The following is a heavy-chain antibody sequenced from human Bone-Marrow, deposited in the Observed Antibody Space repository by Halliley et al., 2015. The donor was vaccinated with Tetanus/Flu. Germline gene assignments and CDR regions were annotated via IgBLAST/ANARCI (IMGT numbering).Heavy chain of an antibody. V-gene: IGHV3-21*01. J-gene: IGHJ4*02. CDR2: ISKKSNYI. CDR1: GFTFSKFQ. D-gene: IGHD6-19*01. CDR3: AREVSVAGTSEGRDA. Sequence: SLRLSCAASGFTFSKFQMNWVRQAPGKGLEWVSSISKKSNYIFYADSVRGRFTISRDNARDSVFLEMNNLRIGDSAVYYCAREVSVAGTSEGRDAWGQGILVTVSS.